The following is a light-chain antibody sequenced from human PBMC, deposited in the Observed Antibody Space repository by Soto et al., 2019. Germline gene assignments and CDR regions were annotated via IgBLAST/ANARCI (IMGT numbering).Light chain of an antibody. CDR3: QLYGSSSTWT. V-gene: IGKV3-20*01. J-gene: IGKJ1*01. CDR1: QSVSSAY. CDR2: AAS. Sequence: EIVLTQSPGTLSLSPGERATLSCRASQSVSSAYLAWYQHKPGQPPTLLIYAASSRVTGIPDRFSGSGSGTDFILTISRLEPEDFAVYYCQLYGSSSTWTFGQGTKVEIK.